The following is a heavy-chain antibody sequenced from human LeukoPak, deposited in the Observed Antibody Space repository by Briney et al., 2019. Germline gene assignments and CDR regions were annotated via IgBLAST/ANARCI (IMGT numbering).Heavy chain of an antibody. D-gene: IGHD2-15*01. J-gene: IGHJ5*02. CDR2: IFYSGNT. Sequence: SQTLSLTCTVSGGSISSGSYYWSWIRQPAGKGLEWIGSIFYSGNTYYAPSLKGRVTMSVATSKNQFSLNLNSVAAADTAVYFWAREPSRACSGGPCFPSWGQGILVIVSS. V-gene: IGHV4-61*02. CDR1: GGSISSGSYY. CDR3: AREPSRACSGGPCFPS.